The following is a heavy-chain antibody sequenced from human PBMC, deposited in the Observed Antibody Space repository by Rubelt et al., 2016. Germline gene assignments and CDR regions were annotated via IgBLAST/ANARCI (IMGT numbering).Heavy chain of an antibody. V-gene: IGHV4-39*01. Sequence: QLQLQESGPGLVKPSETLSLTCTVSGGSISSSTYYWGWIRQPPGKGLEWIANIYNSGSTYNNPSLECRVTISVDTSKNQFSLELNSVTAADTAVYYCARQCLWSGFGYGVDVWGQGTTVTVSS. CDR2: IYNSGST. D-gene: IGHD3-3*01. J-gene: IGHJ6*02. CDR1: GGSISSSTYY. CDR3: ARQCLWSGFGYGVDV.